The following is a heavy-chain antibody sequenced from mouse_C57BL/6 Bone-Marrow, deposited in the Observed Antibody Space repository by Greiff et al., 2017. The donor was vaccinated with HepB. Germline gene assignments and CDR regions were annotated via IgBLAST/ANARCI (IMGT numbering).Heavy chain of an antibody. CDR2: IYPGSGNT. J-gene: IGHJ3*01. CDR1: GYTFTDYY. CDR3: ARSRDSSGYPAWFAY. V-gene: IGHV1-76*01. D-gene: IGHD3-2*02. Sequence: VQLQHSGAELVRPGASVKLSCKASGYTFTDYYINWVKQRPGQGLEWIARIYPGSGNTYYNEKFKGKATLTAEKSSSTAYMQLSSLTSEDSAVYFCARSRDSSGYPAWFAYWGQGTLVTVSA.